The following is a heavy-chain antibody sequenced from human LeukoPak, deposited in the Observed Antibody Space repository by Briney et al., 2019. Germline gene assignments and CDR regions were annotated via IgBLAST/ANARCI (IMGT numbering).Heavy chain of an antibody. CDR1: GFTFSSYS. J-gene: IGHJ5*02. Sequence: GESLRLSCAASGFTFSSYSMNWGRQAPGKGLEWVSYISSASNTIYYADSVKGRFTISRDNAKNSLYLQMNSLRAEDTAMYYCARDGWFGDYNWFDPWGQGTLVTVSS. V-gene: IGHV3-48*01. CDR3: ARDGWFGDYNWFDP. D-gene: IGHD3-10*01. CDR2: ISSASNTI.